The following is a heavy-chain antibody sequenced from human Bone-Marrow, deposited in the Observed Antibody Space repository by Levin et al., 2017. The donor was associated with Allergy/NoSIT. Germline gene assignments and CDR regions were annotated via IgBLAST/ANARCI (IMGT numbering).Heavy chain of an antibody. CDR1: GFTFDNYA. CDR3: ARSPTLYDILSGTPGDYYFDS. D-gene: IGHD3-9*01. V-gene: IGHV3-20*04. Sequence: GESLKISCAASGFTFDNYALSWVRQAPGKGLEWVSSISWNGRSTGYADSVKGRFTISRDNANNSLYLQMNSLRAEDTAFYYCARSPTLYDILSGTPGDYYFDSWGQGTLVTVSS. J-gene: IGHJ4*02. CDR2: ISWNGRST.